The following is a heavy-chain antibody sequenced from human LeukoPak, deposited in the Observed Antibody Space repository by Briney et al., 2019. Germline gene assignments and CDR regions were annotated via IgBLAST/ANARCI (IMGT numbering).Heavy chain of an antibody. CDR3: AKDLRQYSSGWNRVSDY. CDR1: GFTFSSYG. J-gene: IGHJ4*02. D-gene: IGHD6-19*01. V-gene: IGHV3-30*02. Sequence: GGSLRLSCAASGFTFSSYGMHWVRQAPGKGLEWVAFIRYDGSNKYYADSVKGRFTISRDNSKNTLYLQMNSLRAEDTAVYYCAKDLRQYSSGWNRVSDYWGQGTLVTVSS. CDR2: IRYDGSNK.